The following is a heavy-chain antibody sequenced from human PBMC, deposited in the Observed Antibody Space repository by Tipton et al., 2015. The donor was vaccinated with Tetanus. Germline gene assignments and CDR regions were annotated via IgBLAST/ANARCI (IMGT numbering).Heavy chain of an antibody. V-gene: IGHV1-69*06. J-gene: IGHJ4*02. Sequence: QSGAEVKKPGASVKVSCKTSGYTFTSYDINWVRQATGQGLEWMGGIIPMFGSANYAQKFQDRVTITADTSTSTVYMELSSLKSDDTATYYCARGRSKYDFWSGYYMDHWGQGTPVTVSS. D-gene: IGHD3-3*01. CDR2: IIPMFGSA. CDR1: GYTFTSYD. CDR3: ARGRSKYDFWSGYYMDH.